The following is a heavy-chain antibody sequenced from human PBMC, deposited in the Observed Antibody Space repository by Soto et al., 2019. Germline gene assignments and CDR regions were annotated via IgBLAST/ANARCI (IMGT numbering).Heavy chain of an antibody. CDR1: GGSISNYY. D-gene: IGHD2-8*01. J-gene: IGHJ4*02. CDR2: IYYSGST. Sequence: SETLSLTCTVSGGSISNYYWSWIRQPPGKGLEWIGYIYYSGSTNYNPSLRSRVAISVDTSKNHFSLKLRSVTAADTAVYYCVRTNHFDYWGQGSLVTVSS. CDR3: VRTNHFDY. V-gene: IGHV4-59*08.